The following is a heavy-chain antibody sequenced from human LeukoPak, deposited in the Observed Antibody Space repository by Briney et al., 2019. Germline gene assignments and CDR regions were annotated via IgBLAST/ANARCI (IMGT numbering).Heavy chain of an antibody. CDR1: GYSLTSYW. J-gene: IGHJ3*02. Sequence: ESLKISCEGSGYSLTSYWIGWVRQMAGKGLEWMGIIYPGDSDTRYSPSFQGQVSISADKSINTAYLQWSSLQASATAKYYFARAMTVGLPSAFDSWGQGTMVTVSS. V-gene: IGHV5-51*01. CDR3: ARAMTVGLPSAFDS. D-gene: IGHD3-22*01. CDR2: IYPGDSDT.